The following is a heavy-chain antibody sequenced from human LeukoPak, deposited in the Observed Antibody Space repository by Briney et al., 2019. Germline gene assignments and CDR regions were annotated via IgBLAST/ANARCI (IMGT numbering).Heavy chain of an antibody. J-gene: IGHJ5*02. CDR2: INPSGGST. CDR3: ARDQSGNYDYVWGSYPRYDWFDP. D-gene: IGHD3-16*01. CDR1: GYTFTSYY. Sequence: GASVKVSCKASGYTFTSYYMHWVRQAPGQGLEWMGIINPSGGSTGYAQKFQGRVTMTRDTSTSTVYMELSSLRSEDTAVYYCARDQSGNYDYVWGSYPRYDWFDPWGQGTLVTVSS. V-gene: IGHV1-46*01.